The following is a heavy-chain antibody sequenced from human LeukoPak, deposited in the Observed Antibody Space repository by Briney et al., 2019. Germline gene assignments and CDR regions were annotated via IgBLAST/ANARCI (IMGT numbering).Heavy chain of an antibody. CDR3: ATINFAVAVTNYYYYYMDV. Sequence: GASVKVSCKASGGTFNNYAISWVRQAPGQGLEWMGRIVPVFDIVNYAQMFQGRVTLTADKSTRTAYMELSGLRSEDTAVYYCATINFAVAVTNYYYYYMDVWGKGTTVTISS. CDR2: IVPVFDIV. J-gene: IGHJ6*03. CDR1: GGTFNNYA. V-gene: IGHV1-69*04. D-gene: IGHD6-19*01.